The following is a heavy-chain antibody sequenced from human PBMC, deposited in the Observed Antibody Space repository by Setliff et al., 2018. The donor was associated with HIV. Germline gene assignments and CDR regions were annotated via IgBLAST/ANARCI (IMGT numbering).Heavy chain of an antibody. V-gene: IGHV1-46*01. CDR2: INPSGGST. D-gene: IGHD5-12*01. J-gene: IGHJ4*02. CDR1: GYTFTSYC. CDR3: ARGALVATIDYFDY. Sequence: ASVKVSCKASGYTFTSYCVHWVRQAPGQGLEWMGIINPSGGSTSYAQKFQGRVTMTRDTSTSTVYVELSSLRSEDTAVYYCARGALVATIDYFDYWGRGTLVTSPQ.